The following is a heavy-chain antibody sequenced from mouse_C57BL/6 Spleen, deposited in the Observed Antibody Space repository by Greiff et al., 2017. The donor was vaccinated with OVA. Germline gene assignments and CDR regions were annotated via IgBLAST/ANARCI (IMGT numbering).Heavy chain of an antibody. Sequence: EVKVVESGGGLVKPGGSLKLSCAASGFTFSSYTMSWVRQTPEKRLEWVATISGGGGNTYYPDSVKGRFTIPRDNAKNTLYLQMSSLRSEDTALYYCARSPHWDVWYFDVWGTGTTVTVSS. CDR1: GFTFSSYT. D-gene: IGHD4-1*01. CDR2: ISGGGGNT. J-gene: IGHJ1*03. CDR3: ARSPHWDVWYFDV. V-gene: IGHV5-9*01.